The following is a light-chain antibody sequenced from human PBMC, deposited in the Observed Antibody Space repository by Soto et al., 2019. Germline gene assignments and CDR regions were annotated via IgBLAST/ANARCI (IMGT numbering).Light chain of an antibody. CDR2: GAS. V-gene: IGKV3-15*01. J-gene: IGKJ4*01. CDR3: QEYINWPSLT. Sequence: ESVLTQSPGTLSLSPGERATLSCRVHLAISSNLAWYQQKPGQSPRLLIFGASTRATNIPARFSGSGSGTEFTLTISSLQSEDFAVYYCQEYINWPSLTFGGGTKVDIK. CDR1: LAISSN.